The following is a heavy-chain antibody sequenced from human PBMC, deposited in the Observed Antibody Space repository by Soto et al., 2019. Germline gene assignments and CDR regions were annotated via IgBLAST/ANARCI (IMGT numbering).Heavy chain of an antibody. CDR2: MYSGGNT. CDR3: ARQPYDSTGYYYGA. CDR1: GGSFSSSTYY. V-gene: IGHV4-39*01. J-gene: IGHJ5*02. Sequence: QLQLQESGPGLVKPSETLSLTCTVSGGSFSSSTYYWGWIRQPPGKGLEWIGSMYSGGNTYYNPSLKSRVTVSVDTSKNHFSLKLTSVTAADTAMYYCARQPYDSTGYYYGAWGQGTLVTDSS. D-gene: IGHD3-22*01.